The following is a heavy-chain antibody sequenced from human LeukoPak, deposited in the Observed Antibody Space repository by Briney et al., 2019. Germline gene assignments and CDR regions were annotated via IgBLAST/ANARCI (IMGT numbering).Heavy chain of an antibody. J-gene: IGHJ4*02. CDR3: ARANSYDSSGHYYEFGY. Sequence: PSETLSLTCSVSGGSISSYYWSWIRQPAGKGLEWIGRIYTSGSTNYNPSLKSRVTMSVDTSKNQFSLKLTSVTAADTAVYYCARANSYDSSGHYYEFGYWGQGTLVTVSS. CDR1: GGSISSYY. D-gene: IGHD3-22*01. CDR2: IYTSGST. V-gene: IGHV4-4*07.